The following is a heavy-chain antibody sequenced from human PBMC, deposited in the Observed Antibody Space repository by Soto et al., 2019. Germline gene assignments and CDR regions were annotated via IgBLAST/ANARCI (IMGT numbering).Heavy chain of an antibody. D-gene: IGHD6-13*01. Sequence: SETLSLTCTVSGGSISSYYWSWIRQPPGKGLEWIGYIYYSGSTNYNPSLKSRVTISVDTSKNQFSLKLSSVTAADTAVCYCAREGAAGLPYYYYGMDVWGQGTTVTVSS. CDR1: GGSISSYY. CDR3: AREGAAGLPYYYYGMDV. CDR2: IYYSGST. V-gene: IGHV4-59*01. J-gene: IGHJ6*02.